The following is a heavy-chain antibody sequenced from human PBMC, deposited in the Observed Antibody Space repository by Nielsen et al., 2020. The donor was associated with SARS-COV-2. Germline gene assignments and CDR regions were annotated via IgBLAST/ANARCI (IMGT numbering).Heavy chain of an antibody. CDR2: ISSSGGNT. V-gene: IGHV3-23*01. J-gene: IGHJ4*02. CDR1: GFTFSTYA. D-gene: IGHD3-22*01. Sequence: GESLKISCVASGFTFSTYAMNWVRQAPGKGLEWVAGISSSGGNTYYADAVKGRFTVSRDNSKNTLYLQMNSLRAEDTAVYYCARVFIHYDSSGYYSPLGYFDYWGQGTLVTVSS. CDR3: ARVFIHYDSSGYYSPLGYFDY.